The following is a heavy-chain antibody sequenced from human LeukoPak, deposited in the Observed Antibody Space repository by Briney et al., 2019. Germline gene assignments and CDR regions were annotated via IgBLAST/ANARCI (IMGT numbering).Heavy chain of an antibody. CDR1: GGSISSYY. CDR3: ASYPRWYSSGWYRSEYFQH. V-gene: IGHV4-59*01. D-gene: IGHD6-19*01. J-gene: IGHJ1*01. Sequence: SETLSLTCTVSGGSISSYYWSWIRQPPGKGLEWIGYIYYSGSTNYNPSLKSRVTISVDTSKNQFSLKLSSVTAADTAVYYCASYPRWYSSGWYRSEYFQHWGQGTLVTVSS. CDR2: IYYSGST.